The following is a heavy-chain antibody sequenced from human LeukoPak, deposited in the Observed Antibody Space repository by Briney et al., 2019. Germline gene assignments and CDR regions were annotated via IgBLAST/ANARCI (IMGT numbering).Heavy chain of an antibody. CDR1: GDSINSNY. CDR2: IYTRGNT. V-gene: IGHV4-4*09. J-gene: IGHJ5*02. Sequence: SETLSVTCTVSGDSINSNYWSWIRQPPGKGLEWIGYIYTRGNTNYNPSLKSRVTISADTSKNQLSLKVSSVTAADTAVYYCVREVGDWFDPWGQGTLVTVSS. CDR3: VREVGDWFDP.